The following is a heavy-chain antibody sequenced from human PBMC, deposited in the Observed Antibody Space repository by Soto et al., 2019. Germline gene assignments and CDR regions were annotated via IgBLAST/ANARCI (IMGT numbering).Heavy chain of an antibody. CDR2: INPSGGST. CDR1: GYAFSSYY. V-gene: IGHV1-46*03. Sequence: ASVKVSCKASGYAFSSYYMHWVRLAPGQGLEWMGIINPSGGSTTYAQKFQGRVTMTRDTSTSTLYVELSSLTSEDTAVYYCARASVSGRRFDYWGEGTLVTVSS. D-gene: IGHD6-19*01. J-gene: IGHJ4*02. CDR3: ARASVSGRRFDY.